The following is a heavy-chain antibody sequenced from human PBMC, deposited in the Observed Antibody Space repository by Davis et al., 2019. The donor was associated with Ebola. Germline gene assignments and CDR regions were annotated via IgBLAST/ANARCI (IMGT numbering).Heavy chain of an antibody. D-gene: IGHD3-22*01. Sequence: SCKGSGYMFINYWIGWVRQLPGKGLEWMGVIYPDDSDTRYSPSFQGQVTISADKSLTTTYLQWSGLKASDSAMYYCARQISSAGSYWGNGADVWGQGTTVTVSS. CDR2: IYPDDSDT. CDR3: ARQISSAGSYWGNGADV. CDR1: GYMFINYW. V-gene: IGHV5-51*01. J-gene: IGHJ6*02.